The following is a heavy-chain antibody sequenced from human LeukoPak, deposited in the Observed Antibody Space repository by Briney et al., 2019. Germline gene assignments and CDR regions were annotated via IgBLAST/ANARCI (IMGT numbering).Heavy chain of an antibody. CDR1: GFTFSSYS. V-gene: IGHV3-21*01. CDR3: AKSSWVPAASPFGY. Sequence: PGGSLRLSCAASGFTFSSYSMNWVRQAPGKGLEWVSSISTSSSYIYYADSVKGRFTISRDNAKNSLYLQMNSLRAEDTAVYYCAKSSWVPAASPFGYWGQGTLVTVSS. J-gene: IGHJ4*02. D-gene: IGHD2-2*01. CDR2: ISTSSSYI.